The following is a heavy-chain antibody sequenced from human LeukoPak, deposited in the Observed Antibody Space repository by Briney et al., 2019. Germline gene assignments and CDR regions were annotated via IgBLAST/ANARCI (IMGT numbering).Heavy chain of an antibody. Sequence: PGRSLRLSCAASGLTLSSYWMHWVRQAPGKGLVWVSHINIDGSNTRYADSVKGRFTISRDNAENTLYLQMNSLRVDDTAVYYCATSRTFDYWGQGTLVTVSS. CDR2: INIDGSNT. J-gene: IGHJ4*02. V-gene: IGHV3-74*01. CDR3: ATSRTFDY. CDR1: GLTLSSYW.